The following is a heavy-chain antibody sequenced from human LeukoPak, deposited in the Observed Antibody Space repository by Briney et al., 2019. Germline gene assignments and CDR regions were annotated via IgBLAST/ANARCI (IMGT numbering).Heavy chain of an antibody. CDR3: ARGGYCSSTSCQTVDWFDT. CDR2: INHSRST. D-gene: IGHD2-2*01. V-gene: IGHV4-34*01. CDR1: GGSFSGYY. Sequence: SETLPVTCAVYGGSFSGYYWSWIRQPPGKGLEWIGEINHSRSTNYNPSLKRRVTISVETSKNQFSLKLSCVTAADTAVYYCARGGYCSSTSCQTVDWFDTWGQRKLCSVSS. J-gene: IGHJ5*02.